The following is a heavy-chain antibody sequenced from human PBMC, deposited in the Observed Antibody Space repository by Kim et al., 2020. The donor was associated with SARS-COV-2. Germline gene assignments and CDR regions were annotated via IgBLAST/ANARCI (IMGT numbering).Heavy chain of an antibody. D-gene: IGHD5-12*01. CDR3: ARNSYTSGYDSAYYFDY. Sequence: VEGRFPISRDNAKNSLDLQMNSLRAEDTAVYYCARNSYTSGYDSAYYFDYWGQGTLVTVSS. V-gene: IGHV3-21*01. J-gene: IGHJ4*02.